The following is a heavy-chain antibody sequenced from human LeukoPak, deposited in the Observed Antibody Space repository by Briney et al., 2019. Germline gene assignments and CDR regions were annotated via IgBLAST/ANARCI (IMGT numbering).Heavy chain of an antibody. J-gene: IGHJ4*02. CDR1: GDTFSHRNYY. D-gene: IGHD3-16*02. CDR2: IFYSGST. V-gene: IGHV4-39*01. CDR3: AGRGVIYNSSFFAY. Sequence: PSETLSLTCNVSGDTFSHRNYYWAWVRQPPGKGLEWLGSIFYSGSTYYNPSLKSRVTISVDTSKNQFSLNLHSVTAADTATYYCAGRGVIYNSSFFAYWGQGTLVTVSS.